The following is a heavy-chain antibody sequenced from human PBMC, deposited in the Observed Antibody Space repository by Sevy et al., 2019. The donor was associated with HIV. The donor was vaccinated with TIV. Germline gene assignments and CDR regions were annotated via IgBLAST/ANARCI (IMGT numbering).Heavy chain of an antibody. Sequence: GGSLRLSCAASGFTFSSYGMHWVRQAPGKGLEWVAVIWYDGSNKYYADSVKGRFTISRDNSKNTLYLQMNSLRAEDTAVYYCARDSPINYYDSSGYYAPFDYWCQGTLVTVSS. CDR3: ARDSPINYYDSSGYYAPFDY. J-gene: IGHJ4*02. CDR1: GFTFSSYG. V-gene: IGHV3-33*01. D-gene: IGHD3-22*01. CDR2: IWYDGSNK.